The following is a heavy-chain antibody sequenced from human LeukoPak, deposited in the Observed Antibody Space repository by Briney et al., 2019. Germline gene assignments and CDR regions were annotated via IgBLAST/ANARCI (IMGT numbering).Heavy chain of an antibody. CDR1: GGSISSHY. CDR2: IYYSGST. CDR3: AREMTAPYYYMDV. Sequence: SETLSLTCTVSGGSISSHYWSWIRQPPGKGLEWIGYIYYSGSTNYNPSLKSRVTISVDTSKNQFSLKLSPVTAADTAVYYCAREMTAPYYYMDVWGKGTTVTVSS. D-gene: IGHD2-21*02. V-gene: IGHV4-59*11. J-gene: IGHJ6*03.